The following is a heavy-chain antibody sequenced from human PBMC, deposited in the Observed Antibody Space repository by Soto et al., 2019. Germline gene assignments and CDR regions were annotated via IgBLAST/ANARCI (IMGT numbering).Heavy chain of an antibody. CDR1: GYTFTSYG. V-gene: IGHV1-18*04. D-gene: IGHD3-3*01. CDR2: ISAYNGNT. Sequence: ASVKVSCKASGYTFTSYGISWVRQAPGQGLEWMGWISAYNGNTNYAQKLQGRVTMTTDTSTSTAYMELRSLRSDDTAVYYCARDKSTGALLRFLDWSGYYYYGMDVWGQGTTVTVSS. J-gene: IGHJ6*02. CDR3: ARDKSTGALLRFLDWSGYYYYGMDV.